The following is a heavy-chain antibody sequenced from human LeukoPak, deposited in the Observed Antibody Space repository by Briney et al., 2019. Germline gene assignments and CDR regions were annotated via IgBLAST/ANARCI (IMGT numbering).Heavy chain of an antibody. CDR3: ARREYYDSSGFDY. Sequence: GASVKVSCKASGYTFTGYYMHWVRQAPGQGLEWMGWINPNSGGTNYAQKFQGRVTMTRDTSISTAYMELSRLRSDDTAVYYCARREYYDSSGFDYWGQGTLVTVSS. V-gene: IGHV1-2*02. D-gene: IGHD3-22*01. CDR2: INPNSGGT. CDR1: GYTFTGYY. J-gene: IGHJ4*02.